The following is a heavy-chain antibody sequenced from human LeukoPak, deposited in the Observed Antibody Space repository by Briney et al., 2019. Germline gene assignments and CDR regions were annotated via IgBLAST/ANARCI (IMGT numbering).Heavy chain of an antibody. CDR1: GYTFTSYA. CDR3: ARRGTLDY. J-gene: IGHJ4*02. V-gene: IGHV1-2*02. Sequence: ASVNVSCKASGYTFTSYAMNWVRQAPGQGLEWMGWINPNSGGTNYAQKFQGRVTMTRDTSISTAYMELSRLRSDDTAVYYCARRGTLDYWGQGTLVTVSS. CDR2: INPNSGGT. D-gene: IGHD1-1*01.